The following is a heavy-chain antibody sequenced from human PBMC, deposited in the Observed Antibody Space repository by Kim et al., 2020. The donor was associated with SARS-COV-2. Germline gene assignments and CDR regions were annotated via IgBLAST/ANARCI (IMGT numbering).Heavy chain of an antibody. V-gene: IGHV4-39*01. CDR3: ANDGTGTAREFDY. D-gene: IGHD1-1*01. J-gene: IGHJ4*02. Sequence: YNPSPKRRLTRSVDTSKTQLSLRLSSVTAADTAVYYCANDGTGTAREFDYWGQGTLVTVSS.